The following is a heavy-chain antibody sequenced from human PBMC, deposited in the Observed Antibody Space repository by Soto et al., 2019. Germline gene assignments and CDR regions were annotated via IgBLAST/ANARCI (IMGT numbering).Heavy chain of an antibody. CDR2: INHSGST. Sequence: SETLSLTCAVYGGSFSGYYWSWIRQPPGKGLEWIGEINHSGSTNYNPSLKSRVTISVDTSKNQFSLKLSSVTAADTAAYYSARGRHSSSWYYWGQGTLVTVSS. CDR3: ARGRHSSSWYY. D-gene: IGHD6-13*01. V-gene: IGHV4-34*01. J-gene: IGHJ4*02. CDR1: GGSFSGYY.